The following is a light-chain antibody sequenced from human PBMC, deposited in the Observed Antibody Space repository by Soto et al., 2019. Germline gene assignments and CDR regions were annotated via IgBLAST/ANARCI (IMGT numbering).Light chain of an antibody. CDR3: QPYNNYPYT. Sequence: DIQMTQSPSTLSASVGDRVIITCRASQGINSWLAWYQQKPGKAPKLLIYKASTLESGVPSRFSGSASGTEFTLTISSLQPDDFATYYCQPYNNYPYTFGQGTELEIK. J-gene: IGKJ2*01. CDR1: QGINSW. V-gene: IGKV1-5*03. CDR2: KAS.